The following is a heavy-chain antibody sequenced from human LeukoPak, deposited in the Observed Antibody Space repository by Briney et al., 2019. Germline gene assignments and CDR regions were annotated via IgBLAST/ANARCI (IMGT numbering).Heavy chain of an antibody. CDR3: ARGATTVTYYYFNY. J-gene: IGHJ4*02. V-gene: IGHV5-51*01. CDR2: IYPGDSDT. Sequence: GESLKISCKGSGYIFTNYWIGWVRQMPGKGLEWMGIIYPGDSDTRYSPSFQGQVTIPTDKSISTAYLQWNSLKASDTAIYYCARGATTVTYYYFNYWGQGTLVTVSS. D-gene: IGHD4-17*01. CDR1: GYIFTNYW.